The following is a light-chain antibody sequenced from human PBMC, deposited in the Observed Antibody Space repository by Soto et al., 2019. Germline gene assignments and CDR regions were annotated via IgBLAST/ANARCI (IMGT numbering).Light chain of an antibody. CDR2: SNN. Sequence: QSVLTQPPSASGTPGQRVTISCSGSSSNIGINTVNWYQQLPGTAPKLLIYSNNQRPSGVPDRFSGSKSGTSASLAISGLQSEDEADYYRAAWDDSLNGWVFGGGTKVTVL. V-gene: IGLV1-44*01. CDR1: SSNIGINT. J-gene: IGLJ3*02. CDR3: AAWDDSLNGWV.